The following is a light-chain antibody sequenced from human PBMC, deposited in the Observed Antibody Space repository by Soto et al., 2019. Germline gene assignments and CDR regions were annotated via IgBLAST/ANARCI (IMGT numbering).Light chain of an antibody. V-gene: IGLV4-69*01. CDR2: LNSDGSH. CDR1: SGHRSYA. J-gene: IGLJ1*01. CDR3: QTWGTGIHV. Sequence: QPALTQSPSASASLGASVKITCTLSSGHRSYAIAWHQQQPEKGPRHLMKLNSDGSHSKGDGIPDRFSGSSAGAERYLIISSLQSEDEADYYCQTWGTGIHVFGTGTKVTVL.